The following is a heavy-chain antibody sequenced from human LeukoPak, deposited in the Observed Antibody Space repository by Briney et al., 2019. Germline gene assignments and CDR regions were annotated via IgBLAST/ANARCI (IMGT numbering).Heavy chain of an antibody. D-gene: IGHD3-22*01. V-gene: IGHV3-23*01. CDR1: GFTFSSYA. J-gene: IGHJ4*02. Sequence: GGSLRLSCAASGFTFSSYAMSWVRQAPGKGLEWVSAISGSGGSTYYADSVKGRFTISRDNSKNTLYLQMNSLRAEDTAVYYCAKDRRHYYDSSGYYYAYYFDYWGQGTLVTVSS. CDR2: ISGSGGST. CDR3: AKDRRHYYDSSGYYYAYYFDY.